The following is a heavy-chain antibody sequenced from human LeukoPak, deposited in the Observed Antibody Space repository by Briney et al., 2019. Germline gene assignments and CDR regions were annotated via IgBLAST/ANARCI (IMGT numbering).Heavy chain of an antibody. J-gene: IGHJ4*02. V-gene: IGHV3-48*02. Sequence: QTGGSLRLSCAASGFTFSSYSMNWVRQAPGKGLEWVSYISSISTTMYYADSVKGRFTISRDNAKNSLYLQMDSLRDEDTAVYYCARANSLMVRGVISYFDSWGQGTLVTVSS. CDR1: GFTFSSYS. D-gene: IGHD3-10*01. CDR2: ISSISTTM. CDR3: ARANSLMVRGVISYFDS.